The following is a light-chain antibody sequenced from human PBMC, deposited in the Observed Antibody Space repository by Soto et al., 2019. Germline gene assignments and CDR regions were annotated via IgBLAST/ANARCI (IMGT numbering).Light chain of an antibody. Sequence: IQMTQSPSTLSASVGDRVTINCRASQSISSWLAWYQQKPGKAPNLLIYKASSLESGVPSRFSGSGSETEFTLTISSLQPDDFATYYCQQYNDFSWTFGQGTTVEIK. CDR1: QSISSW. J-gene: IGKJ1*01. V-gene: IGKV1-5*03. CDR3: QQYNDFSWT. CDR2: KAS.